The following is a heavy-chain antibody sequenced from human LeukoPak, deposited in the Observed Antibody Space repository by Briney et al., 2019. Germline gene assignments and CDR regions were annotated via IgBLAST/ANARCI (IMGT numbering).Heavy chain of an antibody. V-gene: IGHV1-8*01. CDR2: MNPKSGNT. Sequence: GASVKVSCKASGYSFTTYDVNWVRQAPGQGLEWMGWMNPKSGNTGYAPKFQGRVTMTRNTSIDTASMELKSLSFEDTAVYYCAKATTTIAAVPHNPWGQGTLVTVSS. J-gene: IGHJ5*02. D-gene: IGHD6-13*01. CDR1: GYSFTTYD. CDR3: AKATTTIAAVPHNP.